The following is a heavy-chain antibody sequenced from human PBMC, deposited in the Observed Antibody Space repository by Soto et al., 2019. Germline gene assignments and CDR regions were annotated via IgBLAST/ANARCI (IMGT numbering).Heavy chain of an antibody. V-gene: IGHV3-30*18. CDR1: GFTFSNYG. CDR3: AKAPGPICSGGSCHFSPFDY. D-gene: IGHD2-15*01. J-gene: IGHJ4*01. Sequence: QVQLVESGGGVVQPGRSLRLSCAASGFTFSNYGMHWVRQAPGKGLEWVAVISYDGSIYYYSASVKGRFTISRDNSKNTLDQQMSSLRVDDTAFYYCAKAPGPICSGGSCHFSPFDYWGHGTLVTVSS. CDR2: ISYDGSIY.